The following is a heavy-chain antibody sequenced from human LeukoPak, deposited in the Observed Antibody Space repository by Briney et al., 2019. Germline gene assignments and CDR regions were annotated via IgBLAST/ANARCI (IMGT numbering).Heavy chain of an antibody. J-gene: IGHJ4*02. V-gene: IGHV4-59*07. CDR3: ARTPDVTRWLQPFDY. CDR1: GGSISSYY. CDR2: IYYSGST. Sequence: SDTLSLTCTVSGGSISSYYWSWIRQPTGKGLECIGYIYYSGSTNYNPSLKSRVTISVDTSKNQFSLRLSSVTAADTAFYYCARTPDVTRWLQPFDYWGQGILVTVSS. D-gene: IGHD5-24*01.